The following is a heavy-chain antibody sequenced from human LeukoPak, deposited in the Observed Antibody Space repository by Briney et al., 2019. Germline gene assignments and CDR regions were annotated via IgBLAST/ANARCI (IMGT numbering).Heavy chain of an antibody. J-gene: IGHJ6*03. V-gene: IGHV1-2*02. CDR2: INPNSGGT. CDR1: GYTFTGYY. CDR3: ASQGSGSYYGYYYYYYMDV. D-gene: IGHD1-26*01. Sequence: ASVKVSCKASGYTFTGYYMHWVRQAPGQGLEWMGWINPNSGGTNYAQKFQGRVTMTRDTSISTAYMELSRLRSDDTAVYYCASQGSGSYYGYYYYYYMDVWGKGTTVTVSS.